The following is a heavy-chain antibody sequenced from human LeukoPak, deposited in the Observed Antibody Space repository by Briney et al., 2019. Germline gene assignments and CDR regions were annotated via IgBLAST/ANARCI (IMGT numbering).Heavy chain of an antibody. D-gene: IGHD2-21*01. CDR2: ISSSGSTI. CDR3: ARDRLWRLDY. CDR1: GSTFSSYE. Sequence: GGSLRLSCAASGSTFSSYEMNWVRQAPGKGLEWVSYISSSGSTIYYADSVEGRFTISRDNAKNSLYLQMNSLRAEDTAVYYCARDRLWRLDYWGQGTLVTVSS. J-gene: IGHJ4*02. V-gene: IGHV3-48*03.